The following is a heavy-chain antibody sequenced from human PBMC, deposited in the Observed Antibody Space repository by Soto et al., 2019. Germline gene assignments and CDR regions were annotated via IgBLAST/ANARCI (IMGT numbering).Heavy chain of an antibody. J-gene: IGHJ5*02. Sequence: GSLRLSCAASGFTFSSYAMSWVRQAPGKGLEWVSVIGGSGDNTYYADSVKGRFTISRDNSKNTLYLQMNSLRAEDTAVYYWAKDAFAVTTFRSYRFDPWGQGTLVTVSS. V-gene: IGHV3-23*01. D-gene: IGHD4-17*01. CDR3: AKDAFAVTTFRSYRFDP. CDR1: GFTFSSYA. CDR2: IGGSGDNT.